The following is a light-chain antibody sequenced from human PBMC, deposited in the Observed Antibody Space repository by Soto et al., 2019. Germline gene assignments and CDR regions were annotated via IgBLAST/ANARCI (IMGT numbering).Light chain of an antibody. V-gene: IGKV4-1*01. CDR3: QQYYNIPRT. CDR1: QSLLYSSNNKNF. CDR2: WAS. J-gene: IGKJ1*01. Sequence: DIVMTQSPDSLAVSLGERATINCTSSQSLLYSSNNKNFLAWFQQKPGQPPKLLLYWASTRESGVPDRFSGSGSGTDFTLTISGLQAEDVAVYYCQQYYNIPRTFGQGTKVEIK.